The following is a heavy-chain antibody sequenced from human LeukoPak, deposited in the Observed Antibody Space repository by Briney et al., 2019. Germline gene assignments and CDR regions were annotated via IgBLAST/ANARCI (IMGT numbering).Heavy chain of an antibody. CDR2: IIPILGIA. Sequence: SVKVSCKASGGTFSSYAISWVRQAPGQGLEWMGRIIPILGIANYAQKFQGRVTITADKSTSTAYMELSSLRSEDTAVCYCARAPTYYDILTGYQDHYYYGMDVWGQGTTVTVSS. J-gene: IGHJ6*02. D-gene: IGHD3-9*01. CDR3: ARAPTYYDILTGYQDHYYYGMDV. CDR1: GGTFSSYA. V-gene: IGHV1-69*04.